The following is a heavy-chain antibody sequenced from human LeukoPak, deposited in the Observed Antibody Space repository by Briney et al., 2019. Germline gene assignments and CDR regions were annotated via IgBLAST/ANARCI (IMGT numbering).Heavy chain of an antibody. Sequence: GGSLRLSCAASGFTFSSYGMHWVRQAPGKGLEWVAFIRYDGSNKYYADSVKGRFTISRDNSKNTLYLQMNSLRAEDTAVYHCARIQVDTAMPHDAFDIWGQGTMVTVSS. J-gene: IGHJ3*02. CDR2: IRYDGSNK. CDR3: ARIQVDTAMPHDAFDI. D-gene: IGHD5-18*01. CDR1: GFTFSSYG. V-gene: IGHV3-30*02.